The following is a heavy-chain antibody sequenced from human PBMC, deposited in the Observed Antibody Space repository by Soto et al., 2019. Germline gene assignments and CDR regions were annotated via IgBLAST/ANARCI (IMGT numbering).Heavy chain of an antibody. Sequence: SETLSLTCAVSGGSISTINWWTWVRQPPGKGLDWIGEIYQTGSTSYNPSLESRVTISIDKSKNQFSLKLRSVTAADTAVYYCARVSSSSAFGMDAWGQGTTVTVSS. CDR1: GGSISTINW. J-gene: IGHJ6*02. CDR2: IYQTGST. CDR3: ARVSSSSAFGMDA. V-gene: IGHV4-4*02. D-gene: IGHD6-6*01.